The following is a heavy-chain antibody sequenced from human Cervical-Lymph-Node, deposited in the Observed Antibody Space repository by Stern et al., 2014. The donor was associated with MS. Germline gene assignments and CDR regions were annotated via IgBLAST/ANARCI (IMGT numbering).Heavy chain of an antibody. CDR1: GFTFSSYG. V-gene: IGHV3-33*01. J-gene: IGHJ4*02. CDR3: ASSFSSGWYLDY. CDR2: IWYDGSNK. Sequence: VQLVESGGGVVQPGRSLRLSCAESGFTFSSYGMHWVRQAPGKGLEWVAVIWYDGSNKYYADSVKGRFTISRDNSKNTLYLQMNSLRAEDTAVYYCASSFSSGWYLDYWGQGTLVTVSS. D-gene: IGHD6-19*01.